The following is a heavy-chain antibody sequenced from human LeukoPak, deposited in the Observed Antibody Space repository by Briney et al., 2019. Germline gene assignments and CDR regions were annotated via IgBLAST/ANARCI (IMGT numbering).Heavy chain of an antibody. V-gene: IGHV4-34*01. CDR3: AGDGDSSGLYY. J-gene: IGHJ4*02. CDR1: GGSFSGYY. CDR2: INHSGST. D-gene: IGHD3-22*01. Sequence: KSSETLSLTCAVYGGSFSGYYWSWIRQPPRKGLEWIGEINHSGSTNYNPSLKSRVTISVDTSKNQFSLKLSSVTAADTAVYYCAGDGDSSGLYYWGQGTLVTVSS.